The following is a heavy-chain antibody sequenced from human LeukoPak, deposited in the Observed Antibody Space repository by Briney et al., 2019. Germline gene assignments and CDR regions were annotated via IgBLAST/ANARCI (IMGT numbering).Heavy chain of an antibody. V-gene: IGHV3-23*01. D-gene: IGHD6-19*01. CDR1: GFTFNNAW. J-gene: IGHJ4*02. CDR2: ISGSGGNT. Sequence: GGSLRLSCAASGFTFNNAWMSWVRQAPGKGLEWVSVISGSGGNTHYTDPVKGRFTISRDNSKNTLYLQMNSLRAEDTAVYYCARDGFSGFDYWGQGTLVTVSS. CDR3: ARDGFSGFDY.